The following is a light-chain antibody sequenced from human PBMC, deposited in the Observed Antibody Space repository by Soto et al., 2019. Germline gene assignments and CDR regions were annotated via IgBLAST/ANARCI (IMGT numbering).Light chain of an antibody. CDR3: SATDYSLGGPV. CDR1: YSNVETNY. V-gene: IGLV1-47*02. CDR2: TNY. Sequence: QSVLTQPPSASGTPGQRVTISCSGRYSNVETNYVYWYQQVPGTAPKLLIYTNYQRPSGVPDRFSASKSGTSASLAISGLRSEDDADYFCSATDYSLGGPVFGGGTKLTFI. J-gene: IGLJ2*01.